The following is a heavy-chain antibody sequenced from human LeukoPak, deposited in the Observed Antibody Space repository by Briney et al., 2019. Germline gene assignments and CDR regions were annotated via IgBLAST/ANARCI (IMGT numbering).Heavy chain of an antibody. CDR3: ARDFLTVGG. CDR1: GFTFSTYS. D-gene: IGHD4-11*01. V-gene: IGHV3-21*01. CDR2: ISSCSSYI. J-gene: IGHJ4*02. Sequence: PGGSLRLSCAASGFTFSTYSMNWVRRAPGKGLEWVSSISSCSSYIYYADSVKGRFTISRDNAKDSLFLQVNSLKAGDTAVDYCARDFLTVGGWGLGTLVTVSS.